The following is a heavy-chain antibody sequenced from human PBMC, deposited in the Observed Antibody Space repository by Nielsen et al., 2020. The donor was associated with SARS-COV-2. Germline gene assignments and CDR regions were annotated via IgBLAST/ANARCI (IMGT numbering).Heavy chain of an antibody. CDR2: IYPGDSDT. CDR3: ARQTVTTVDYYYYGMDV. Sequence: KISCKGSGYSFTSYWIGWVRQMPGKGLEWMGIIYPGDSDTRYSPSFQGQVTISADKSISTAYLQWSSLKASDTAMYYCARQTVTTVDYYYYGMDVWGQGTTVTVSS. D-gene: IGHD4-17*01. V-gene: IGHV5-51*01. CDR1: GYSFTSYW. J-gene: IGHJ6*02.